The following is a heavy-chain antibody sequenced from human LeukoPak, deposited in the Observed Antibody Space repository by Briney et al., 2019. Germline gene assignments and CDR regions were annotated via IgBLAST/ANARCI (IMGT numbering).Heavy chain of an antibody. CDR3: ARDRGYSYRGAFDI. CDR1: GASISSGSYY. J-gene: IGHJ3*02. D-gene: IGHD5-18*01. Sequence: SQTLSLTCSVSGASISSGSYYWSWIRQSAEKGLEWIGRMHTNGNTNYNPSLKSRVTISVDRSKNQFSLKLSSVTAADTAVYYCARDRGYSYRGAFDIWSQGTMVTVSS. CDR2: MHTNGNT. V-gene: IGHV4-61*02.